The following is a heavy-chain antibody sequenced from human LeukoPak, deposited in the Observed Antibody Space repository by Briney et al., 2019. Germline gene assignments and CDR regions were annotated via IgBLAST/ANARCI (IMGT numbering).Heavy chain of an antibody. V-gene: IGHV3-23*01. CDR3: ARDGSFWSGFHAFDL. J-gene: IGHJ3*01. Sequence: PGGSLRLSCAASGFTFSSFALSWVRQAPGKGLEWVSSISGSGGSTSYADSVKGRFTISRDNAKKSLYLEMSSLRAEDTAVYYCARDGSFWSGFHAFDLWGQGTVVTVSS. CDR1: GFTFSSFA. CDR2: ISGSGGST. D-gene: IGHD3-3*01.